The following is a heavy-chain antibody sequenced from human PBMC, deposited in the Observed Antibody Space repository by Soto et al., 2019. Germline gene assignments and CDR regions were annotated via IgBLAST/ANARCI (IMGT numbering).Heavy chain of an antibody. CDR2: IKSNTDGGTQ. V-gene: IGHV3-15*01. CDR1: GFTFSNAW. J-gene: IGHJ3*02. D-gene: IGHD3-9*01. Sequence: EVQLVESGGGLVKPGGSLRLSCAASGFTFSNAWMSWVRQAPGKGLEWVARIKSNTDGGTQDYAAPVKVSFTISRDDSKNTLYLQMNSLKTEDTVVYYCTTDPYDIVTGSPLDAFDIWGQGTMVAV. CDR3: TTDPYDIVTGSPLDAFDI.